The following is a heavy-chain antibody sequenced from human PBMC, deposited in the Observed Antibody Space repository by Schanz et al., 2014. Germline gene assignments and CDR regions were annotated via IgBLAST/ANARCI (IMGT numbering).Heavy chain of an antibody. CDR3: NTKHYSKNPPYLPASDPAVYYSARQILIGAFAN. CDR2: IYYSGST. D-gene: IGHD2-15*01. Sequence: QVQLQETGPGLVKPSETLSLTCTVSGGSMSSYYWTWIRQPPGKGLEWIGYIYYSGSTNYNPSLVQPPGKCRFSSSRMTRDTTPPSNADSAICLLTNTKHYSKNPPYLPASDPAVYYSARQILIGAFANWGQGTMVTVSS. CDR1: GGSMSSYY. V-gene: IGHV4-59*01. J-gene: IGHJ3*02.